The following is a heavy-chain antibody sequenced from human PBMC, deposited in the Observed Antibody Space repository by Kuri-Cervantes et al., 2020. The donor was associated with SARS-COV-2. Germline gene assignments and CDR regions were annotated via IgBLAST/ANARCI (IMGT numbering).Heavy chain of an antibody. CDR2: IYYSGNT. Sequence: GSLRLSCTGSGDSISSSAYHWGWIRQPPGKGLEWIGNIYYSGNTYYNPSLKSRVTIYVDTSKNQFSLNLISVTAADTAVYYCARLGGYRSGYNWFDPWGQGTLVTVSS. J-gene: IGHJ5*02. CDR1: GDSISSSAYH. V-gene: IGHV4-39*01. D-gene: IGHD5-18*01. CDR3: ARLGGYRSGYNWFDP.